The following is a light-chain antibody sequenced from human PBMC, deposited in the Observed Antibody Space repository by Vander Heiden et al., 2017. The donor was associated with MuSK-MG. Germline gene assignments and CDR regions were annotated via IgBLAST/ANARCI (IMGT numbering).Light chain of an antibody. CDR1: QSVSSY. J-gene: IGKJ4*01. CDR2: DAS. Sequence: EIVLTQSPASLSLSPGERATLSCRASQSVSSYLAWYQQKPGQAPRLLIYDASNRATGIPARLSGSGSGTDFTLTINSREPEDFAVYYCQQRSSWPLSLDGGTKVQIK. CDR3: QQRSSWPLS. V-gene: IGKV3-11*01.